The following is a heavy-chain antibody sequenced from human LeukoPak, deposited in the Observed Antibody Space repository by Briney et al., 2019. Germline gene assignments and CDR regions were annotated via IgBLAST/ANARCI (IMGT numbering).Heavy chain of an antibody. J-gene: IGHJ4*02. CDR2: INAGNGNT. CDR1: GYTFTSYA. CDR3: ARGSGGDYGGGFDY. Sequence: GASVKVSCKASGYTFTSYAMHWVRQAPGQRLEWMGWINAGNGNTKYSQKFQGRVTITRDTSASTAYMELSSLRSEDTAVYYCARGSGGDYGGGFDYWGQGTLVTVSS. V-gene: IGHV1-3*01. D-gene: IGHD4-17*01.